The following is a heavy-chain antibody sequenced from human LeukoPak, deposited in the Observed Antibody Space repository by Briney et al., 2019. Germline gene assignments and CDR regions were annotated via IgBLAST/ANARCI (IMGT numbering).Heavy chain of an antibody. Sequence: GGSLRLSCAASGFTFSNAWMSWVRQAPGKGLEWVSVIYSGGSTYYADSVKGRFTISRDSSKNTLYLQMNSLRVEDTAVYYCALGLVTDYWGQGTLVTVSS. CDR1: GFTFSNAW. J-gene: IGHJ4*02. V-gene: IGHV3-66*01. CDR2: IYSGGST. CDR3: ALGLVTDY. D-gene: IGHD3-9*01.